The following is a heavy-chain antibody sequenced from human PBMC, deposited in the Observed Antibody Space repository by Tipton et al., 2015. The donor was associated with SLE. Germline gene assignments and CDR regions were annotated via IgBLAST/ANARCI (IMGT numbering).Heavy chain of an antibody. V-gene: IGHV4-59*01. CDR3: ARDKPSSSCLDY. Sequence: TLSLTCTVSSGSISSNYWSWIRQPPGKGLEWIGYIYYTGSTDYNPSLKSRVTISVDTSKNQFSLKLSSVTAADTAVYYCARDKPSSSCLDYWGQGTLVTVSS. D-gene: IGHD6-13*01. CDR2: IYYTGST. J-gene: IGHJ4*02. CDR1: SGSISSNY.